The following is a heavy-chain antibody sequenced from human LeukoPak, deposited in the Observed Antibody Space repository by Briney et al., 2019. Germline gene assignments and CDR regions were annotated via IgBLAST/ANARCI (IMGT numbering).Heavy chain of an antibody. CDR3: ARESSSGWYMGSYYYYYMDV. Sequence: SQTLSLTCAISGDSVSSNSAAWNWIRQSPSRGLEWLGRTYYRSKWYNDYAVSVKSRITINPDTSKIQFSLQLNSVTPGDTAVYYCARESSSGWYMGSYYYYYMDVWGKGTTVTVSS. V-gene: IGHV6-1*01. D-gene: IGHD6-19*01. CDR1: GDSVSSNSAA. J-gene: IGHJ6*03. CDR2: TYYRSKWYN.